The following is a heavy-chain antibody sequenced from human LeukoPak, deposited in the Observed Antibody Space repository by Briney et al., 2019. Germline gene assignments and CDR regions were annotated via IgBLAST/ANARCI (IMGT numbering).Heavy chain of an antibody. Sequence: GGSLRLSCIGSEFTFSNYAMNWVRQAPGKGLMWVSRISGDGSTTNYADSVKGRFTISRDNAKNTVYLQMNNLRAEDTAVYYCTKDQDLRGQGTLVTVSS. CDR2: ISGDGSTT. CDR3: TKDQDL. J-gene: IGHJ4*02. D-gene: IGHD3-3*01. V-gene: IGHV3-74*01. CDR1: EFTFSNYA.